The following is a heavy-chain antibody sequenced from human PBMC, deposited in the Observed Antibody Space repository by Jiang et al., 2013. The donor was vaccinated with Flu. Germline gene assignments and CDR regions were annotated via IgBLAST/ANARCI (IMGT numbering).Heavy chain of an antibody. CDR3: ARQLRMATIFDY. V-gene: IGHV1-69*01. CDR2: IIPIFGTA. CDR1: TFSSYA. J-gene: IGHJ4*02. D-gene: IGHD5-24*01. Sequence: TFSSYAISWVRQAPGQGLEWMGGIIPIFGTANYAQKFQGRVTITADESTSTAYMELSSLRSEDTAVYYCARQLRMATIFDYWGQGTLVTVSS.